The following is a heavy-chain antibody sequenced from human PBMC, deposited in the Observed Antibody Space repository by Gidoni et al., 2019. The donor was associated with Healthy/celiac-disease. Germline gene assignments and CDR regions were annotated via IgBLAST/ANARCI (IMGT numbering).Heavy chain of an antibody. V-gene: IGHV4-59*01. CDR2: ST. CDR3: AREPPRGTGTTGFDY. J-gene: IGHJ4*02. D-gene: IGHD1-1*01. Sequence: STNYNPSLKSRVTISVDTSKNQFSLKLSSVTAADTAVYYCAREPPRGTGTTGFDYWGQGTLVTVSS.